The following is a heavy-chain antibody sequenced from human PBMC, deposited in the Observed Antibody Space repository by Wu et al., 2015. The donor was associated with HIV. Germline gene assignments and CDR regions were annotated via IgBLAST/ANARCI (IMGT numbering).Heavy chain of an antibody. V-gene: IGHV1-18*01. CDR2: ISAYNGNT. Sequence: QVQLVQSGAEVKNPGASVMVSCKASGYTFTNYGISWVRQAPGQGPEWMGWISAYNGNTNYAQKLQDRVTMTTDTSTSTAYMELRSLRYDDTAVYYCAKDGGSYWEYFDLWGRGTLVTVSS. J-gene: IGHJ2*01. D-gene: IGHD1-26*01. CDR1: GYTFTNYG. CDR3: AKDGGSYWEYFDL.